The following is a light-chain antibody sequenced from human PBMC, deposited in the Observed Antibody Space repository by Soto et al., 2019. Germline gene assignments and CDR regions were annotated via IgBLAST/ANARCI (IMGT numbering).Light chain of an antibody. J-gene: IGKJ1*01. V-gene: IGKV1-5*01. CDR1: QSISRW. CDR2: DVS. Sequence: DFRMTQSPSTLSASVGDRVTISCRASQSISRWLAWYQQKPGRAPKLLIYDVSSLKSGVPSRFSGSGSGTEFTLTISSLQPDDFATYYCLQYETYWTFGQGTKVEIK. CDR3: LQYETYWT.